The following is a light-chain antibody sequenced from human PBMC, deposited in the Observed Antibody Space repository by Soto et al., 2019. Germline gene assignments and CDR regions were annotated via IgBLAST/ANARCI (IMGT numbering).Light chain of an antibody. Sequence: DIQMTQSPSSLSASVGDRVTITCRASQSISNYLNWYQQKPGKAPKRLIYAASSLQRGGPSRFSRSGAGTDFSLTISSRPAPEFSTYYCRQRYRTRWTFGPGTKVELK. J-gene: IGKJ1*01. V-gene: IGKV1-39*01. CDR3: RQRYRTRWT. CDR2: AAS. CDR1: QSISNY.